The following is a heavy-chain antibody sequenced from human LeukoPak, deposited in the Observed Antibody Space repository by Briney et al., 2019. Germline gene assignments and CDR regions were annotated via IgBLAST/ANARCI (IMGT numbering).Heavy chain of an antibody. CDR2: MNPNSGNT. V-gene: IGHV1-8*03. Sequence: ASVKVSCKASGYTFTSYDINWVRQATGQGLEWMGWMNPNSGNTGYAQKFQGRVTITRNTSISTAYMELSSLRSEDTAVYYCARGSSIRYYDLWSGYFGDYYFDYWGQGTLVTVSS. CDR1: GYTFTSYD. D-gene: IGHD3-3*01. CDR3: ARGSSIRYYDLWSGYFGDYYFDY. J-gene: IGHJ4*02.